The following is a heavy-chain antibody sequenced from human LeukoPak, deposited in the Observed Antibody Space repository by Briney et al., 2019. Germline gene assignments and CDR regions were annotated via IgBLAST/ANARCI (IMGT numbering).Heavy chain of an antibody. CDR1: GGSFSSYY. V-gene: IGHV4-59*01. Sequence: PSETLSLTCAVYGGSFSSYYWSWIRQPPGKGLEWIGYIYYSGSTNYNPSLKSRVTISVDTSKNQFSLKLSSVTAADTAVYYCARGAGDVVRYCSGGSCYHYYYYGMDVWGQGTTVTVSS. CDR2: IYYSGST. CDR3: ARGAGDVVRYCSGGSCYHYYYYGMDV. D-gene: IGHD2-15*01. J-gene: IGHJ6*02.